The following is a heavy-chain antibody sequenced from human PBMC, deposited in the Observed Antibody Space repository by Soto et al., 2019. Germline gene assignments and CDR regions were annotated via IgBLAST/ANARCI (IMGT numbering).Heavy chain of an antibody. J-gene: IGHJ6*03. CDR2: IKQDGSEK. V-gene: IGHV3-7*01. D-gene: IGHD3-10*01. Sequence: GGSLRLSCAASGFTFSSYWMSWVRQAPGKGLEWVANIKQDGSEKYYVDSVKGRFTISRDNAKNSLYLQMNSLRAEDTAVYYCARDWISFGEFHYYYMDVWGKGTTVTVSS. CDR1: GFTFSSYW. CDR3: ARDWISFGEFHYYYMDV.